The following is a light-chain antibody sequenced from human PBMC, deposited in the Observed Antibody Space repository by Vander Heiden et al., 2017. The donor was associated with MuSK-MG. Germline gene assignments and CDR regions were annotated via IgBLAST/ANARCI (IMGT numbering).Light chain of an antibody. CDR1: QSGSTG. J-gene: IGKJ1*01. Sequence: PSSPSAAVRYTITLNCSASQSGSTGVARYQQKPGSAPQLLIFAGSSFGGGAPSRFSGSGSGTEFTLKISSLEADDVATYYCQQYETEGGTCGQGTKVEIK. CDR3: QQYETEGGT. V-gene: IGKV1-5*01. CDR2: AGS.